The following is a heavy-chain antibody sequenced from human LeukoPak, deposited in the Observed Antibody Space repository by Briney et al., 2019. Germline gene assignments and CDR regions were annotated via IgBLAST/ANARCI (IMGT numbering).Heavy chain of an antibody. CDR1: GFSFRNYG. J-gene: IGHJ4*02. Sequence: GGSLRLSCAASGFSFRNYGMHWVRQAPGKGLEWVSSISSTSSYIYYADSVKGRFTISRDNAKNSLYLQMNSLRAEDTAVYYCARGPAITIFGVVPTFDYWGQGTPVTVSS. CDR2: ISSTSSYI. D-gene: IGHD3-3*01. CDR3: ARGPAITIFGVVPTFDY. V-gene: IGHV3-21*01.